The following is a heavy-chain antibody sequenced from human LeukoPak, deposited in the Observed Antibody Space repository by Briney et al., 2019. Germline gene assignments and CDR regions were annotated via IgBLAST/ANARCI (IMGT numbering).Heavy chain of an antibody. CDR2: IYYSGST. D-gene: IGHD6-13*01. V-gene: IGHV4-59*01. CDR1: GGSIISYY. Sequence: SETLSLTCTVSGGSIISYYSSWIRQPPGKGLEWIGYIYYSGSTNYNPSLKSRVTISVDTSKSQFSLRLRSVTAADTAVYFCARGVTAAGSSWSQGTLVTVSS. CDR3: ARGVTAAGSS. J-gene: IGHJ5*02.